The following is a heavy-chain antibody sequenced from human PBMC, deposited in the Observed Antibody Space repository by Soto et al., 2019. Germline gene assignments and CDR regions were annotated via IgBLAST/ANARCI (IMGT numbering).Heavy chain of an antibody. J-gene: IGHJ3*01. CDR1: GFTFSKYA. CDR3: AREGRLPAVVSAPDDAFDF. Sequence: EVQLLESGGDLIQAGGSLRLSCVASGFTFSKYAMSWVRQAPGKGLEWVSAISESGATTHYGESVKGRFTISRDNSKNTLHLQMNRLRAEDTAVYYCAREGRLPAVVSAPDDAFDFWGQGAMVTVSS. D-gene: IGHD2-15*01. CDR2: ISESGATT. V-gene: IGHV3-23*01.